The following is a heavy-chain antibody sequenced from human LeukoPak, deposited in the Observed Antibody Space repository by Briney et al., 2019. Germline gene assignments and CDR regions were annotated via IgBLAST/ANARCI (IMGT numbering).Heavy chain of an antibody. V-gene: IGHV4-59*01. Sequence: KSSETLSLTCTVSGGSISSYYWSWIRQPPRKGLEWIGYIYYSGSTNYNPSLKSRVTISVDTSKNQFSLKLSSVTAADTAVYYCARVFPSAPYYFDYWGQGTLVTVSS. J-gene: IGHJ4*02. CDR1: GGSISSYY. CDR3: ARVFPSAPYYFDY. CDR2: IYYSGST.